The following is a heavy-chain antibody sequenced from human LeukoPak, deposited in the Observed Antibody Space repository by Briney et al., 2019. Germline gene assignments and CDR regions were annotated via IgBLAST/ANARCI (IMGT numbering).Heavy chain of an antibody. CDR2: ILNSGTTT. CDR1: GFTFSSYE. V-gene: IGHV3-48*03. J-gene: IGHJ4*02. CDR3: ARDPPDY. Sequence: PGGSLRLSCAASGFTFSSYEMNWVRQAPGKGLERVSYILNSGTTTYYADSVKGRFTISRDNAKNSLYLQMNSLRAEDTGVYYCARDPPDYWGQGILVTVSS.